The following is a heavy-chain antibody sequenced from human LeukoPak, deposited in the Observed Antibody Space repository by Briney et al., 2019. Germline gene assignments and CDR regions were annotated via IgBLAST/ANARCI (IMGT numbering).Heavy chain of an antibody. V-gene: IGHV3-53*01. CDR1: GFTVRNNY. D-gene: IGHD1-26*01. J-gene: IGHJ3*02. CDR3: ARGVGQDAFDI. CDR2: IYSGGST. Sequence: GGSLRLSCAASGFTVRNNYMSWVRQAPGKGLEWVSVIYSGGSTYYADSVKGRFTFSRDNSKNTLYLQMTNLRVEDTAVYYCARGVGQDAFDIWGQGTMVTVSS.